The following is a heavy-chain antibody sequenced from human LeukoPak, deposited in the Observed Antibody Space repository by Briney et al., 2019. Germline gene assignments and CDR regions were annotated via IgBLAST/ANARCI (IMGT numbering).Heavy chain of an antibody. Sequence: PSETLSLTCAVYGGSFSGYYWSWIRQPPGKGLEWIGEINHSGSTNYNPSLKSRVTISVDTSKNQFSLKLSSVTAADTAVYYCARLYSGSFDYWGQGTLATVSS. J-gene: IGHJ4*02. CDR3: ARLYSGSFDY. D-gene: IGHD1-26*01. CDR2: INHSGST. CDR1: GGSFSGYY. V-gene: IGHV4-34*01.